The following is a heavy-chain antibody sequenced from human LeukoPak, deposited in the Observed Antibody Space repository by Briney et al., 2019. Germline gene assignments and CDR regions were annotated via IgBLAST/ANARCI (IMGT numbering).Heavy chain of an antibody. CDR3: AKAHTIFDY. J-gene: IGHJ4*02. Sequence: GGSLRLSCAASGFSFSSYWMHWVRQAPGKGLEWVSAISGSGGSTYYADSVKGRFTISRDNSKNTLYLQMNSLRAEDTAVYYCAKAHTIFDYWGQGTLVTVSS. CDR1: GFSFSSYW. CDR2: ISGSGGST. V-gene: IGHV3-23*01. D-gene: IGHD3-3*01.